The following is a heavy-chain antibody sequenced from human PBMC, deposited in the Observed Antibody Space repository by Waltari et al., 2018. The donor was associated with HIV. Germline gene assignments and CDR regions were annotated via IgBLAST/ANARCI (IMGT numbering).Heavy chain of an antibody. CDR2: INTGDGST. CDR3: ARELRFDIVFDY. Sequence: QVQLVQSGAEMRKPGASVKVSCTASKYTFASYGIHWLRQAPGQRLEGMGWINTGDGSTKYSQKFQCRVTITRDTSASTAYMQLSSLRSEDTAIYYCARELRFDIVFDYWGQGTLVTVSS. J-gene: IGHJ4*02. D-gene: IGHD5-12*01. V-gene: IGHV1-3*04. CDR1: KYTFASYG.